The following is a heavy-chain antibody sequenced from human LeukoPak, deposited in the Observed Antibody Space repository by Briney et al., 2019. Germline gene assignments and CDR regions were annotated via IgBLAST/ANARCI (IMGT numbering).Heavy chain of an antibody. D-gene: IGHD4-17*01. Sequence: GGSLRLSCAASGFTFSRHGMHWVRQAPGKGLEWVAAISYDGSDEHYADSMKGRFTISRDNSKNTLYLQMNSLRAEDTAVYYCAKLPSDYGDYVTWGRSDCWGQGTLVTVSS. CDR2: ISYDGSDE. V-gene: IGHV3-30*18. J-gene: IGHJ4*02. CDR1: GFTFSRHG. CDR3: AKLPSDYGDYVTWGRSDC.